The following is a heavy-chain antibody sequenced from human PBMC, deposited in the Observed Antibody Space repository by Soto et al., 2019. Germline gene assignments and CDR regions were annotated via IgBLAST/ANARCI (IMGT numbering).Heavy chain of an antibody. CDR3: AKDSSSWYASPHYYYYGMDV. J-gene: IGHJ6*02. Sequence: PGGSLRLSCAASGFTFSSYGMHWVRQAPGKGLEWVAVISYDGSNKYYADSVKGRFTISRDNSKNTLYLQMNSLRAEDTAVYYCAKDSSSWYASPHYYYYGMDVWGQGTTVTVSS. D-gene: IGHD6-13*01. V-gene: IGHV3-30*18. CDR2: ISYDGSNK. CDR1: GFTFSSYG.